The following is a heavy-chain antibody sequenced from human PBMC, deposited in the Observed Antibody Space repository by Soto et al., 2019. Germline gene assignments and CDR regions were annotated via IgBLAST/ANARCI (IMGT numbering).Heavy chain of an antibody. V-gene: IGHV3-23*01. J-gene: IGHJ4*02. CDR3: AKDGYCSSTNCYWSY. Sequence: EVQLLDSGGGLVQPGGSLRLSCVASGYTFTNYAMSWVRQAPGKGLEGVSGISGSGDRTDYTDSVKGRFTISRDNSKSTLYLQMNSLKAEDTATYYCAKDGYCSSTNCYWSYWGQGTLLIVAS. CDR1: GYTFTNYA. D-gene: IGHD2-2*03. CDR2: ISGSGDRT.